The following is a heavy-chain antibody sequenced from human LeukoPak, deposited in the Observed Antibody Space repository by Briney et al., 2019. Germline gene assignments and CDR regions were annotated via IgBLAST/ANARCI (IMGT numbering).Heavy chain of an antibody. CDR2: IKPDGSEK. J-gene: IGHJ5*01. CDR1: GFVFSASY. CDR3: VRGGTYWTVS. Sequence: PGGSLRLSCAASGFVFSASYMSWVRKAPGKGLEWVATIKPDGSEKYHVDSVSGRFTVSRDNRNDSLFLQMNSLRGDDTAVYYCVRGGTYWTVSWGQGTLVNVS. V-gene: IGHV3-7*01.